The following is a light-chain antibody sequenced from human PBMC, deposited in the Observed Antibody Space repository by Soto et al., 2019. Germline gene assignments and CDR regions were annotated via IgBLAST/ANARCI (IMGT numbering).Light chain of an antibody. V-gene: IGKV1-9*01. CDR3: QQTRSYPST. J-gene: IGKJ4*01. CDR1: QGINSY. Sequence: IPLTHSPSSLSASLLDRVHIXFGASQGINSYLAWCQQKPGKVPQLLIYEASILQSGVPSRFSGSGSGTDFTLTISSLQAEDFATYYCQQTRSYPSTFGGGTKVDNK. CDR2: EAS.